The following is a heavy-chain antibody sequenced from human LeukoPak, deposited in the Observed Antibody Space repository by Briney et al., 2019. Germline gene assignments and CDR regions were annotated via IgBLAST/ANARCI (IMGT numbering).Heavy chain of an antibody. CDR3: TRVNVHGQSVY. CDR1: GGSFSGYY. CDR2: INHSGST. V-gene: IGHV4-34*01. J-gene: IGHJ4*02. Sequence: SETLSLTCAVYGGSFSGYYWSWIRQPPGKGLEWIGEINHSGSTNYNPSLKSRVTISVDTSKNQFSLRLTSVTAADTAMYYCTRVNVHGQSVYWGQGTLVTVSS. D-gene: IGHD1-1*01.